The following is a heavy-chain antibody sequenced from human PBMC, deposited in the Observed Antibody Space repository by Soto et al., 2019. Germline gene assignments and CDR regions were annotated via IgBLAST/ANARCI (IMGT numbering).Heavy chain of an antibody. CDR2: IYYSGST. J-gene: IGHJ5*02. CDR1: GVSISSYY. D-gene: IGHD2-21*02. V-gene: IGHV4-59*08. Sequence: TSETLSLTCTVSGVSISSYYWSWIRQPPGKGLEWIGSIYYSGSTNYNPSLKSRVTVSVDTSKNQFSLKLSSVTAADTAVYYCARHPSDFWFDPWGQGTLVTVSS. CDR3: ARHPSDFWFDP.